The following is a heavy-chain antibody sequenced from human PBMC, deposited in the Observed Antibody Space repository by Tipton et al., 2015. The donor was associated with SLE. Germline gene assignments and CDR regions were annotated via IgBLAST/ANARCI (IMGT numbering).Heavy chain of an antibody. Sequence: GSLRLSCAASGFTFSSYGMHWVRQAPGKGLEWVAFIRYDGSNKYYADSVKGRFTISRDNSKNTLYLQMNSLRAEDTAVYYCAKDEGYYDSSGYSHFDYWGQGTLVTVSS. D-gene: IGHD3-22*01. J-gene: IGHJ4*02. CDR2: IRYDGSNK. CDR1: GFTFSSYG. CDR3: AKDEGYYDSSGYSHFDY. V-gene: IGHV3-30*02.